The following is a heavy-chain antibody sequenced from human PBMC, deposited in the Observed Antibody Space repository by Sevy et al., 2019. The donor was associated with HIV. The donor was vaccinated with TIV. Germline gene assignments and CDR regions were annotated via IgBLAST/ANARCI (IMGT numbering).Heavy chain of an antibody. Sequence: ASVKVSCKASGDTFTNNYMHWVRQAAGQGLEWMGIIDPSGSNASYAQKFQGRVSMTRDTSTSTIYLDLSSLRSEDTAVYYCVRADPAQHFDSWGQGTLVTVSS. CDR1: GDTFTNNY. CDR3: VRADPAQHFDS. J-gene: IGHJ4*02. CDR2: IDPSGSNA. V-gene: IGHV1-46*01.